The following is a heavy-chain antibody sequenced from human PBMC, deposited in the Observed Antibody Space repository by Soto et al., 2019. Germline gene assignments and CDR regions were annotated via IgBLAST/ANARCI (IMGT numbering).Heavy chain of an antibody. Sequence: QVQLVESGGGVVQPGGALRLSCVASGCIFSNFGMHWVRQAPGKGLEWGAGISSDEKIKQYADSVRGRFAISRDNSKNTLYLPMTSLRAEDTAIYYCARGLRSVLDYWGQGTLVTVSS. V-gene: IGHV3-33*01. D-gene: IGHD6-6*01. J-gene: IGHJ4*02. CDR3: ARGLRSVLDY. CDR1: GCIFSNFG. CDR2: ISSDEKIK.